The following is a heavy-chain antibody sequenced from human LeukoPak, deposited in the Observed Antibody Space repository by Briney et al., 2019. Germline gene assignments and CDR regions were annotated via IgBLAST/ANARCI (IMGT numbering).Heavy chain of an antibody. CDR1: GYSFTSYW. J-gene: IGHJ4*02. V-gene: IGHV5-51*01. Sequence: GESLKISCKGSGYSFTSYWIGWVRQMPGKGLEWMGIIYPGDSDTRYSPSFQGQVTISADKSISTAYLQWSSLKASDTAMYYCARQSIEMTTISDYFDYWGRGTLVTVSS. CDR3: ARQSIEMTTISDYFDY. CDR2: IYPGDSDT. D-gene: IGHD5-24*01.